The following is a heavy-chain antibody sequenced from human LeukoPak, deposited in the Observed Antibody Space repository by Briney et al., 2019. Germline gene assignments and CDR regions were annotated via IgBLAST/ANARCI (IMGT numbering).Heavy chain of an antibody. CDR3: ARHKNGGSFPLDS. J-gene: IGHJ4*02. CDR1: GGSISSYY. D-gene: IGHD1-26*01. V-gene: IGHV4-59*08. CDR2: IYYSGCT. Sequence: ADTLSLTCTVSGGSISSYYWSWIRQPPGKGLEWIGYIYYSGCTSYNPSLKSRVTISVDTSKNQFSLKLSSVTAADTAVYYCARHKNGGSFPLDSWGQGTLVTVSS.